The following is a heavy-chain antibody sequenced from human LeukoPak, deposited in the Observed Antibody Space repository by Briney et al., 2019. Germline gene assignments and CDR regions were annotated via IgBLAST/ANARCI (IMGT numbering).Heavy chain of an antibody. CDR3: ARDLAAGGTYPHY. CDR1: GFTVSSNY. J-gene: IGHJ4*02. D-gene: IGHD6-13*01. CDR2: IYSDGST. V-gene: IGHV3-53*01. Sequence: GGSLRLSCAASGFTVSSNYMSWVRKAPGKGPEWVSVIYSDGSTYYADSVKGRFTISSDTSKNTLYLQMNSLRTEDTAVYYCARDLAAGGTYPHYWGQGTLVSVSS.